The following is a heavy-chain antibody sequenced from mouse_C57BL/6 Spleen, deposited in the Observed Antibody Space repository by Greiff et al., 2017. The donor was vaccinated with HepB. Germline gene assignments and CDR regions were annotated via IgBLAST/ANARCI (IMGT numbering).Heavy chain of an antibody. D-gene: IGHD2-2*01. CDR1: GYTFTSYW. CDR2: IDPSDSYT. V-gene: IGHV1-69*01. J-gene: IGHJ4*01. Sequence: QVQLQHPGAELVMPGASVKLSCKASGYTFTSYWMHWVKQRPGQGLEWIGEIDPSDSYTNYNQKFKGKSTLTVDKSSSTAYMQLSSLTSEDSAVYYCARYPVTARGYAMDYWGQGTSVTVSS. CDR3: ARYPVTARGYAMDY.